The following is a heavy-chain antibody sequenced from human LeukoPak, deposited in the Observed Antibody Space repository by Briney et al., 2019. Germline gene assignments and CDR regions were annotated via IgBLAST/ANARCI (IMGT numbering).Heavy chain of an antibody. CDR1: GFIFSDYW. Sequence: PGGSLRLSCAASGFIFSDYWMSWVRQAPGKGLEWVAHINPDGRDTYYVDSVKGRFTISRDNAQNSMYLQMNSLRVEDTAVYYCTSWGDTTAEYFQRWGQGTLVTVSS. V-gene: IGHV3-7*01. CDR3: TSWGDTTAEYFQR. CDR2: INPDGRDT. D-gene: IGHD2-21*02. J-gene: IGHJ1*01.